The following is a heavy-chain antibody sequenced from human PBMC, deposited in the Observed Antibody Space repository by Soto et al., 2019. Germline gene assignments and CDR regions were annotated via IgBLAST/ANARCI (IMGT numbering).Heavy chain of an antibody. D-gene: IGHD3-16*01. CDR1: GFTFSSYA. J-gene: IGHJ4*02. V-gene: IGHV3-23*01. CDR3: AKGGDDSIWGSEGDY. Sequence: EVQLLESGGGLVQPGGSLRLSCAASGFTFSSYAMSWVRQAPGKGLEWVSAISGSGGSTYYADSVKGRFTISRDNSKNTQYLLMNRLRAEDTAVYYCAKGGDDSIWGSEGDYWGQGALVTVSS. CDR2: ISGSGGST.